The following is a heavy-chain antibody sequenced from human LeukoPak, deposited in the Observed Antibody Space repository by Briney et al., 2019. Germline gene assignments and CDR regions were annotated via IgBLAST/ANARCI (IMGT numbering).Heavy chain of an antibody. CDR1: GGSISSYY. Sequence: TSETLSLTCTVSGGSISSYYWSWIRQPPGKGLEWIGYIYYSGSTNYNPSLKSRVTISVDTSKNQFSLKLSSVTAADTAVYYCAGQGRERTFDYWGQGTLVTVSS. CDR3: AGQGRERTFDY. D-gene: IGHD1-1*01. V-gene: IGHV4-59*08. CDR2: IYYSGST. J-gene: IGHJ4*02.